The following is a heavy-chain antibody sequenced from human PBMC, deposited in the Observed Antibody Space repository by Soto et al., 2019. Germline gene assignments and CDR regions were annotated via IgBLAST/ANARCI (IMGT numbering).Heavy chain of an antibody. V-gene: IGHV4-34*01. D-gene: IGHD2-8*01. CDR3: ATRGMVYATLDF. CDR1: GVSFMVYY. J-gene: IGHJ4*02. Sequence: ASETXSLTCAVYGVSFMVYYWSWIRQPPGKGLEWIGEINHSGSTNYNPSLKSRVTISVDTSKNQFSLELSSVTAADTAVYYCATRGMVYATLDFWGQGTLVTVSS. CDR2: INHSGST.